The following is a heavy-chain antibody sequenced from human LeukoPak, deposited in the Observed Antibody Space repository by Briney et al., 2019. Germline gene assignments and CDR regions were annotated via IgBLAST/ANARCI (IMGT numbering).Heavy chain of an antibody. D-gene: IGHD5-24*01. V-gene: IGHV3-7*03. J-gene: IGHJ4*02. CDR2: IKEDGSAR. CDR1: GFSFSNYW. Sequence: GESLRLSCAASGFSFSNYWMSWVRQSPEKGLEWVANIKEDGSARYYVDSVKGRFTISRDNPKNFLYLQMGSLRADDTAMYYCARDPRDDHNSLDYWGQGTQVTVSS. CDR3: ARDPRDDHNSLDY.